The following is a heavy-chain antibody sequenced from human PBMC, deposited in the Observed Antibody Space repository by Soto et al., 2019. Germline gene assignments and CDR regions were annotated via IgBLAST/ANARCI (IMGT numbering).Heavy chain of an antibody. CDR2: IRQDGSEK. Sequence: PGGSLRLSCAASEFTFSSYWMSWVRQAPGKGLEWVANIRQDGSEKNYVDSVKGRFTISRDNAKNSLFLQMNSLRDEDTAVYFCARLIRPGNYYYYYGVDVWGQGTTVTVSS. D-gene: IGHD6-6*01. CDR3: ARLIRPGNYYYYYGVDV. CDR1: EFTFSSYW. J-gene: IGHJ6*02. V-gene: IGHV3-7*01.